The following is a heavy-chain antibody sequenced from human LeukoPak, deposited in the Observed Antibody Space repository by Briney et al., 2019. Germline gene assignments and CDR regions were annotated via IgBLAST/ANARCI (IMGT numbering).Heavy chain of an antibody. CDR3: ARGDYYDSSGYPAQDYYFDY. V-gene: IGHV4-4*07. CDR1: GGSISSYY. D-gene: IGHD3-22*01. J-gene: IGHJ4*02. CDR2: IYTSGST. Sequence: SETLSLTCTVSGGSISSYYWSWIRQPAGKGLEWIGRIYTSGSTNYNPSLKSRVTMSVDTSKNQFSLKLSSVTAADTTVYYCARGDYYDSSGYPAQDYYFDYWGQGTLVTVSS.